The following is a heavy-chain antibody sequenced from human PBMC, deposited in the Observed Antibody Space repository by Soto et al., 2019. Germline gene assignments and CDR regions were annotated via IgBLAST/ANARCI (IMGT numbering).Heavy chain of an antibody. CDR1: GFTFSDYY. V-gene: IGHV3-11*05. Sequence: GGSLRLSCAGFGFTFSDYYMSWIRQAPGKGLEWVSYISSSSSYTNYADSVKGRFTISRDNAKNSLYLQMNSLRAEDTAVYYCARGSTLSFFDYWGQGTLVTVSS. CDR3: ARGSTLSFFDY. D-gene: IGHD2-2*01. J-gene: IGHJ4*02. CDR2: ISSSSSYT.